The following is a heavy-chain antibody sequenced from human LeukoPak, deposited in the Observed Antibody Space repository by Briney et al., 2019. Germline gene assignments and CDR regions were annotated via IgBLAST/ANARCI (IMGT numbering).Heavy chain of an antibody. Sequence: PGGSLRLSCAASGFTFSRQWMTWVRQAPGKGLQWVAIIKQDGSEQKYVDSVKGRFTISRDNAKNSLYLQMNNLRVEDTAVYYCARVGDENSGYRHHDHWGQGTLVTVSS. J-gene: IGHJ4*02. D-gene: IGHD3-22*01. CDR1: GFTFSRQW. CDR3: ARVGDENSGYRHHDH. CDR2: IKQDGSEQ. V-gene: IGHV3-7*01.